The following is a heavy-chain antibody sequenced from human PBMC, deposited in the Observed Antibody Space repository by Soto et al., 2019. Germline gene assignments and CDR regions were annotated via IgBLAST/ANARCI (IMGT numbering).Heavy chain of an antibody. D-gene: IGHD3-9*01. V-gene: IGHV3-15*07. CDR2: IKSKTDGGTT. CDR1: GFTFSNAW. CDR3: TTTPILRYFDWLLLRDDAFDI. J-gene: IGHJ3*02. Sequence: PGGSLRLSCAASGFTFSNAWMNWVRQAPGKGLEWVGRIKSKTDGGTTDYAAPVKGRFTISRDDSKNTLYLQMNSLKTEDTAVHYCTTTPILRYFDWLLLRDDAFDIWGQGTMVTVSS.